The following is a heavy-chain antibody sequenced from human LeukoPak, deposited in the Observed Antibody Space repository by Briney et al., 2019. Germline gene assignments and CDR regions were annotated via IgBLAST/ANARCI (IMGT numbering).Heavy chain of an antibody. V-gene: IGHV4-39*01. D-gene: IGHD2-15*01. J-gene: IGHJ4*02. CDR2: IYYSGST. Sequence: SETLSLTCTVSGGSISSSSYYWGWIRQPPGKGLEWIGSIYYSGSTYYNPSLKSRVTISSDTSKNQFSLKLSSVTAADTAVYYCARHVGGCSGGNCYSFGYFDYWAREPWSPSPQ. CDR1: GGSISSSSYY. CDR3: ARHVGGCSGGNCYSFGYFDY.